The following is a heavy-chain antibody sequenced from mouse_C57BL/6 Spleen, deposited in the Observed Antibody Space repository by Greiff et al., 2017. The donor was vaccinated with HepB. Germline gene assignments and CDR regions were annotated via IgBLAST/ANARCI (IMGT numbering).Heavy chain of an antibody. V-gene: IGHV14-3*01. D-gene: IGHD1-1*01. CDR1: GFNIKNTY. CDR2: IDPANGNT. Sequence: EVQLQQSVAELVRPGASVKLSCTASGFNIKNTYMHWVKQRPEQGLEWIGRIDPANGNTKYAPKFQGKATITAATSSNIAYLQLSSLTSEDTAIYYCARRDYYGSRGAMDYWGQGTSVTVSS. CDR3: ARRDYYGSRGAMDY. J-gene: IGHJ4*01.